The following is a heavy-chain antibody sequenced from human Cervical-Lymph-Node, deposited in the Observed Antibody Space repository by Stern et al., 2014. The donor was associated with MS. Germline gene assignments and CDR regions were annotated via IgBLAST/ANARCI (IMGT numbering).Heavy chain of an antibody. V-gene: IGHV3-30*18. CDR3: AKGVWSGYYSGNDAFDI. D-gene: IGHD3-3*01. CDR1: GFTFSNHG. Sequence: VQLEESGGGVVQPGRSLRLSCAASGFTFSNHGMHWVRQAPGKGLEWVAVVSYDGSNKYHAESVKGRFTISRDNSKNTLYLEMNSLRAEDTAVYYCAKGVWSGYYSGNDAFDIWGQGTMVTVSS. J-gene: IGHJ3*02. CDR2: VSYDGSNK.